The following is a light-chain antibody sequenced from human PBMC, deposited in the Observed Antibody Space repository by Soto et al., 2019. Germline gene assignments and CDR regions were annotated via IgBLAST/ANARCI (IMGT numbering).Light chain of an antibody. CDR3: QQYNDSFPYT. V-gene: IGKV3-15*01. CDR1: QSISSY. CDR2: SGS. Sequence: EIVMTQSPATLSVSPGERATLSCRASQSISSYLAWYHQRPGQAPRLLIYSGSSRTAGLPARFSVSGYGTEFTLTISSLQSEDFGIYYCQQYNDSFPYTFGQGTKLEIK. J-gene: IGKJ2*01.